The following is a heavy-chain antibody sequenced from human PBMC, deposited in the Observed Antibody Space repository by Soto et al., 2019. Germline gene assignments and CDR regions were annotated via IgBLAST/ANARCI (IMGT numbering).Heavy chain of an antibody. CDR2: ITTDKGKT. J-gene: IGHJ4*02. Sequence: QVQLVQSGPEVKKPGASVKVSCKTSGYTFTSYGISWVRQAPGQGLEWMGWITTDKGKTTYAQKFQGRVTMTTDTPTITAYMALRSLRSDDTAVYYCATRSPAFDYWGQGTLVTVSS. CDR3: ATRSPAFDY. CDR1: GYTFTSYG. V-gene: IGHV1-18*01.